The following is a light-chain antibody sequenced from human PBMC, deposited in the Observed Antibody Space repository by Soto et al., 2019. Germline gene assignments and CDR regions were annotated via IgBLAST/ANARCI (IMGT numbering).Light chain of an antibody. CDR2: WSS. V-gene: IGKV4-1*01. J-gene: IGKJ1*01. CDR1: QSVLYSPNNKNY. Sequence: DIVMTQSPDSLAVSLGERATINCKSSQSVLYSPNNKNYLVWYQQKPGQPPKLLIYWSSTRESGVPDRFSGRGSGTDFTLTISSLQAEDVAVYYCQQYYSTPGTFGQGTKVEIK. CDR3: QQYYSTPGT.